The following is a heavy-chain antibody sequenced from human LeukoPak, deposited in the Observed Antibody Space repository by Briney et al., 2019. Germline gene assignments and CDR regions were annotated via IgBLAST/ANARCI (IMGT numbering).Heavy chain of an antibody. CDR1: GFTFSDTW. J-gene: IGHJ4*02. D-gene: IGHD2/OR15-2a*01. V-gene: IGHV3-74*01. Sequence: GSLRLSCAASGFTFSDTWMHWVRQAPGEGLVWVSRIRSDGSDTRYAESVKGRLTTSRDNAKNTLYLQMNSLRAEDTAVYYCARDWFHAIDYWGQGTLVTVSS. CDR2: IRSDGSDT. CDR3: ARDWFHAIDY.